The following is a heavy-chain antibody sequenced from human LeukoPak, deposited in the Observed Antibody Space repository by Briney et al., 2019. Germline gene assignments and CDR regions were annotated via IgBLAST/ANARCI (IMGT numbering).Heavy chain of an antibody. CDR2: ISGAAITT. CDR1: RFTFTSYA. V-gene: IGHV3-23*01. D-gene: IGHD2-8*01. CDR3: ARGGQSNDGFDF. J-gene: IGHJ4*02. Sequence: GGSLRLSCAASRFTFTSYAMSWVRRAPGKGLEWVSGISGAAITTYYADSVKGRFTISRDNSKNTLDLQMNSLRAEDTAVYYCARGGQSNDGFDFWGQGTLVTVSS.